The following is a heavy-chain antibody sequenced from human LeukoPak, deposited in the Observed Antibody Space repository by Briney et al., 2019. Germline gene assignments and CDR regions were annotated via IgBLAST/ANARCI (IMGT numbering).Heavy chain of an antibody. J-gene: IGHJ4*02. CDR3: ASRVTDMVAFNC. CDR2: ISGSGGST. D-gene: IGHD5-18*01. CDR1: GFTFSSYA. Sequence: GGPLRLSCTASGFTFSSYAMSWVRQAPGKGLEWVSAISGSGGSTYYADSVKARFPIPRDNSKNTLYLQSNSQRPQDTPIYYCASRVTDMVAFNCWGEGWLVTVPS. V-gene: IGHV3-23*01.